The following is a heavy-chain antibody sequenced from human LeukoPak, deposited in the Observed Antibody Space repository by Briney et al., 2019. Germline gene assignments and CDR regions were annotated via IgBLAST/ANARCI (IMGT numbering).Heavy chain of an antibody. J-gene: IGHJ4*02. D-gene: IGHD6-13*01. CDR3: AKGRQSSSWPFDY. Sequence: GGSLGLSCAASGFTFSSYAMSWVRQAPGKGLEWVSAISGSGGSTYYADSVKGRFTISRDNSKNTLCLQMNSLRAEDTAVYYCAKGRQSSSWPFDYWGQGTLVTVAS. V-gene: IGHV3-23*01. CDR2: ISGSGGST. CDR1: GFTFSSYA.